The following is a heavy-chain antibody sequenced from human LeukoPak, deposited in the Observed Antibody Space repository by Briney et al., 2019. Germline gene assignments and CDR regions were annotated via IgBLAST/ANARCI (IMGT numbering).Heavy chain of an antibody. D-gene: IGHD1-26*01. CDR3: ARGPIASGSYCLFED. V-gene: IGHV3-64*01. Sequence: AGGSLRLSCAASGFTFSSYAMHWVRQAPGKGLESVSAISSNGGSTYYANSVKGRFTISRDNSKNTLYLQMGSLRAEDMAVYYCARGPIASGSYCLFEDWGQGTLVTVSS. CDR1: GFTFSSYA. J-gene: IGHJ4*02. CDR2: ISSNGGST.